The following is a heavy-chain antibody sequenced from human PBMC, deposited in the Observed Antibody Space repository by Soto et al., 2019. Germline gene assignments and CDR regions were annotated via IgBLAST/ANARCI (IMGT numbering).Heavy chain of an antibody. CDR1: GFTFSDSG. CDR2: ISYDGTNK. V-gene: IGHV3-30*03. J-gene: IGHJ5*02. Sequence: GGSLRLSCAASGFTFSDSGMHWVRQAPGKGLEWLAVISYDGTNKFYADSVKGRITISRDNSDNMLYLQMSSLRVEDTAIYFCARGRYYDSPQDLWGRGTQVTVSS. CDR3: ARGRYYDSPQDL. D-gene: IGHD3-10*01.